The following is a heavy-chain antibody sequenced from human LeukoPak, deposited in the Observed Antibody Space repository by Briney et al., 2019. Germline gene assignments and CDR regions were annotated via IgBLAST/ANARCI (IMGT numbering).Heavy chain of an antibody. CDR1: GFTFSRNA. D-gene: IGHD6-19*01. Sequence: PGRSLRLSCAASGFTFSRNAMHWVRQAPGKGLEWVALISYDASNKDYADSVKGRFTISRDNSKNTLYLQMNSLTADDTAVYYCARDLGSGSYSTYYFDFWGQGTLVTVSS. CDR2: ISYDASNK. CDR3: ARDLGSGSYSTYYFDF. V-gene: IGHV3-30-3*01. J-gene: IGHJ4*02.